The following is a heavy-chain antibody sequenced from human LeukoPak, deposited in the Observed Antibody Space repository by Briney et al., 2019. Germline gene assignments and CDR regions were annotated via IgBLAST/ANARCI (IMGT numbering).Heavy chain of an antibody. CDR2: ISSSSSTI. Sequence: GGSLRLSCAASGFTFSSYSMNWVRQAPGKGLEWVSYISSSSSTIYYADSVRGRFTISRDNAKNSLYLQMNSLRAEDTAVYYCAGRGSGSYFDFWGPGTLVAVSS. J-gene: IGHJ4*02. V-gene: IGHV3-48*01. CDR1: GFTFSSYS. CDR3: AGRGSGSYFDF. D-gene: IGHD3-10*01.